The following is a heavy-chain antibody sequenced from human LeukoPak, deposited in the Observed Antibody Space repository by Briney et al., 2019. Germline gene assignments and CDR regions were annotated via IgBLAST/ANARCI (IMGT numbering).Heavy chain of an antibody. D-gene: IGHD3-16*01. J-gene: IGHJ4*02. Sequence: GGSLRLSCAASGFTFSTYGMHWVRQAPGKGLEWVSVIYSGGSTYYADSVKGRFTISRDNSKSTLYIQMNSLRAEDTAVYYCARAGGGRIDYWGQGTLVTVSS. CDR1: GFTFSTYG. V-gene: IGHV3-NL1*01. CDR2: IYSGGST. CDR3: ARAGGGRIDY.